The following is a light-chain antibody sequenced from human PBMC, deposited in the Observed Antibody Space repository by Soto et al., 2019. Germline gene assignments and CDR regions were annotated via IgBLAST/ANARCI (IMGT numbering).Light chain of an antibody. V-gene: IGKV1-27*01. J-gene: IGKJ1*01. CDR2: AGS. CDR3: QKYNSAPWT. Sequence: DIQMTQSPSSLSASVGDRVTITCRASQVIDNYLAWYQQQPGKVPRLLIYAGSILETAVPSRFTGSGSGTDFTLTITSLEPEDVATYYCQKYNSAPWTFGQGTKVEIK. CDR1: QVIDNY.